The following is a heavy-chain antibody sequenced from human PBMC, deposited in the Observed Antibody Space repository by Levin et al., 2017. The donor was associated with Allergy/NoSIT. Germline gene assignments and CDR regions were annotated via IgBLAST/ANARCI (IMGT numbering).Heavy chain of an antibody. D-gene: IGHD5-18*01. CDR2: ISWNSGSI. Sequence: GGSLRLSCAASGFTFDDYAMHWVRQAPGKGLEWVSGISWNSGSIGYADSVKGRFTISRDNAKNSLYLQMNSLRAEDTALYYCAKTGDSYGWGDGWFDPWSQGTLVTVSS. J-gene: IGHJ5*02. CDR1: GFTFDDYA. V-gene: IGHV3-9*01. CDR3: AKTGDSYGWGDGWFDP.